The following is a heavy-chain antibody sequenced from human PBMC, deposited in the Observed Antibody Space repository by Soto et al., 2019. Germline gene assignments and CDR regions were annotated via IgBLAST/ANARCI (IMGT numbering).Heavy chain of an antibody. CDR1: GGSISSGGYY. Sequence: LSLTFTVSGGSISSGGYYWSWIRQHPLKGLEWIGYIYYSGSTYYNPSLKSRVTISVDTSKNQFSLKLSSVTAADTAVYYCARDEPAAFYGMEVWGQGTTATVS. J-gene: IGHJ6*02. CDR3: ARDEPAAFYGMEV. CDR2: IYYSGST. D-gene: IGHD2-2*01. V-gene: IGHV4-31*03.